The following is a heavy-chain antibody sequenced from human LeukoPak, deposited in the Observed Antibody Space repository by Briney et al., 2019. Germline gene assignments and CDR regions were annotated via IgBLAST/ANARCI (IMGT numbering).Heavy chain of an antibody. V-gene: IGHV5-51*01. J-gene: IGHJ3*02. D-gene: IGHD2-2*01. CDR1: GYSFTSYW. CDR3: ARQKGYCSSTSCPQAAFDI. Sequence: PGESLKISGKGSGYSFTSYWIGWVRQMPGKGLEWMGIIHPGDSDTRYSPSFQGQVTISADKSISTAYLQWSSLKASDTAMYYCARQKGYCSSTSCPQAAFDIWGQGTMVTVSS. CDR2: IHPGDSDT.